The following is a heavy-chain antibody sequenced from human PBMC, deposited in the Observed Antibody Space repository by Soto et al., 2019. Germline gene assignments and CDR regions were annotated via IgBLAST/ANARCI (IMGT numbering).Heavy chain of an antibody. J-gene: IGHJ4*01. CDR1: GFTFSSYA. Sequence: GGSLRLSCAASGFTFSSYAMHWVRQAPGKGLEWVAVISYDGSNKYYADSVKGRFTISRDNSKNTLYLQMNSLSAEDTAVYYCARGSSVVITHFDYWGHGTLVTVSS. V-gene: IGHV3-30-3*01. CDR2: ISYDGSNK. D-gene: IGHD3-22*01. CDR3: ARGSSVVITHFDY.